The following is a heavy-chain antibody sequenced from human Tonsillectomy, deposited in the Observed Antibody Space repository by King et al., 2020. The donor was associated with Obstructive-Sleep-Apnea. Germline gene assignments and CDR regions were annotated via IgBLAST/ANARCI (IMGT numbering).Heavy chain of an antibody. V-gene: IGHV1-69*01. CDR2: IIPIFGTA. CDR3: ARSMSLRYFDWSRVPKGMDV. J-gene: IGHJ6*02. Sequence: VQLVESGAEVKKPGSSVKVSCKASGGTFSSYAISWVRQAPGQGLEWMGGIIPIFGTANYAQKFQGRVTITADESTSTAYMELSSLRSEDTAVYYCARSMSLRYFDWSRVPKGMDVWGQGTTVTVSS. CDR1: GGTFSSYA. D-gene: IGHD3-9*01.